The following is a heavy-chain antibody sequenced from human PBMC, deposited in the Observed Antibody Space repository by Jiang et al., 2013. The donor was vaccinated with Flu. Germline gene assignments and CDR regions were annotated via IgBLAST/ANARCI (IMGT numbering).Heavy chain of an antibody. CDR1: GYSFTNYW. V-gene: IGHV5-51*01. CDR2: IYPVDSDT. D-gene: IGHD2-21*02. Sequence: PGDSLKISCKGSGYSFTNYWIGWVRQMPGKGLEWMAIIYPVDSDTRYSPSFQGQVTISVDKSISTAYLQWSSLKASDTAIYFCARPVTAHSGSFWYFDLWGRGTLVTVSS. CDR3: ARPVTAHSGSFWYFDL. J-gene: IGHJ2*01.